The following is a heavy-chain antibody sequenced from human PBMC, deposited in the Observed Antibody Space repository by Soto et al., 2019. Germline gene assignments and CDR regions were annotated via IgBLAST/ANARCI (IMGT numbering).Heavy chain of an antibody. CDR1: GFTFSDHY. CDR2: TRNKAHSYTT. D-gene: IGHD3-22*01. Sequence: EVQLVESGGGLVQPGGSLRLSCAASGFTFSDHYMDWVRQAPGRGLEWVGRTRNKAHSYTTEYAASVKGRFTISRDDSKNSLYLQMNSLKSEDTAVYDCARSWLSGLGGMDVWGQGTTVTVS. V-gene: IGHV3-72*01. J-gene: IGHJ6*02. CDR3: ARSWLSGLGGMDV.